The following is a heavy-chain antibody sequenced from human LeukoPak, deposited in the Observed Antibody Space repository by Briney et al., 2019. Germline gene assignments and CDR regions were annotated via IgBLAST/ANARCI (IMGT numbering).Heavy chain of an antibody. D-gene: IGHD3-10*01. V-gene: IGHV3-7*05. Sequence: GGSLRLSCLASRFTFSHYWMTWVRRAPGRGLEWVANMNQLGNELYYADSVKGRFTISRDNSKNSLYLQMNSLRAEDTAVYYCARVNYLDGSGTYHYWGQGTLVTVSS. CDR3: ARVNYLDGSGTYHY. CDR1: RFTFSHYW. CDR2: MNQLGNEL. J-gene: IGHJ4*02.